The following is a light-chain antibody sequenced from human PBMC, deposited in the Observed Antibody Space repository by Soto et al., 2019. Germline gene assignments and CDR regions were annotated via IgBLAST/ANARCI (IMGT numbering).Light chain of an antibody. CDR2: ANT. J-gene: IGLJ2*01. CDR1: SSNIGAGYD. V-gene: IGLV1-40*01. CDR3: QSYDTSLSGSI. Sequence: QSVLTQPPSVSGAPGQRVTISCSGTSSNIGAGYDVHWYQLLPGTDPKLLIYANTDRPSGVPDRFSGSKSGTSASLAITGLQAEDEADYYCQSYDTSLSGSIFGGGTKLTVL.